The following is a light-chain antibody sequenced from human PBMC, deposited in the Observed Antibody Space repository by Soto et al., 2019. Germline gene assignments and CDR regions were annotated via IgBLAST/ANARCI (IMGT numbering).Light chain of an antibody. CDR1: QSINTY. Sequence: ENVLTQSPATLSLSPGEGATLSCRASQSINTYLAWYQQKPGQAPRLLIYDASKRATGIPARFSGSGSGTNFNLTISSLETEDFAVYYCQQRRSWQVTFGQGTRLEIK. V-gene: IGKV3D-11*02. CDR2: DAS. CDR3: QQRRSWQVT. J-gene: IGKJ5*01.